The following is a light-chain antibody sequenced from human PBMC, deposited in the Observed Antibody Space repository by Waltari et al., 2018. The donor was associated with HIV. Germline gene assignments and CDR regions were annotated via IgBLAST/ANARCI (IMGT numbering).Light chain of an antibody. J-gene: IGLJ3*02. CDR1: SSDVGGSKY. Sequence: QSALPQPPSASGSPGQSVTISCTGTSSDVGGSKYVSWYQQHPGKAPKLMIYEVNKRPSGVPYLFSGSESANTASLTGAGLQADDEADYYCNSYAGSNNWVFGGGTKLTVL. V-gene: IGLV2-8*01. CDR2: EVN. CDR3: NSYAGSNNWV.